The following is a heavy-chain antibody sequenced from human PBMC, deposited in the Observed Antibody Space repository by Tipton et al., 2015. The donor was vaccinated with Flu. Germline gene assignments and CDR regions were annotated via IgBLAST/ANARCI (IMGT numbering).Heavy chain of an antibody. D-gene: IGHD3-10*01. Sequence: SLRLSCAVSGFTVNSYYMSWVRQAPGKGLEWVSVLYTGGGTTYADSVKDRFTISRDDSKNTLYLQMNSLRAEDTAVYYCTRGGGRLDWFDPWGQGTLVTVSS. J-gene: IGHJ5*02. V-gene: IGHV3-53*01. CDR3: TRGGGRLDWFDP. CDR1: GFTVNSYY. CDR2: LYTGGGT.